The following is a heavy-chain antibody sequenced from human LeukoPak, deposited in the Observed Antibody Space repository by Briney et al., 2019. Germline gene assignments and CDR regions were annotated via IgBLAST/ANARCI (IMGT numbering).Heavy chain of an antibody. Sequence: GESLKISGKGSENSFSSFWIGWVRQMPGKGLECMGIIYPGDSDTRYSPSFQGQVTISVDKSISTAYLQWSSLKASDTAMYYCARPVAGWDYFDYWGQGTLVTVSS. CDR1: ENSFSSFW. V-gene: IGHV5-51*01. CDR2: IYPGDSDT. CDR3: ARPVAGWDYFDY. D-gene: IGHD6-19*01. J-gene: IGHJ4*02.